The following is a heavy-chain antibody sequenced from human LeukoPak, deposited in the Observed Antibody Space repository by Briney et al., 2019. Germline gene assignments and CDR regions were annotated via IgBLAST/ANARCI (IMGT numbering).Heavy chain of an antibody. Sequence: PSETLSLTCTVSGGSISSGGYYWSWVRQHPGRGLEWIGYIYYSGSTYYNPSLKSRVTISLDTSKNQFSLKLSSVTAADTAVYYCARAMVRGVRLFDYWGQGTLVTASS. CDR1: GGSISSGGYY. CDR2: IYYSGST. CDR3: ARAMVRGVRLFDY. V-gene: IGHV4-31*03. D-gene: IGHD3-10*01. J-gene: IGHJ4*02.